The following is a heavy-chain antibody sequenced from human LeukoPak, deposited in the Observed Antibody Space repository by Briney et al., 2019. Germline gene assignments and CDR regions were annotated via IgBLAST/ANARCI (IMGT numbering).Heavy chain of an antibody. V-gene: IGHV3-64*01. J-gene: IGHJ4*02. CDR3: ARVAYCSGGSCYSVGYFDY. CDR1: GFTFSSYA. D-gene: IGHD2-15*01. CDR2: ISSNGGST. Sequence: SGGSLRLSCAASGFTFSSYAMHWVRQAPGKGLEYVSAISSNGGSTYYANSVKGRFTISRDNSKNTLYLQMGSLRAEDMAVYYCARVAYCSGGSCYSVGYFDYWGQGTLVTVSS.